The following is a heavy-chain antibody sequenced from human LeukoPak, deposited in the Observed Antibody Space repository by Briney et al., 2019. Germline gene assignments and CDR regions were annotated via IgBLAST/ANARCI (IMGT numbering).Heavy chain of an antibody. J-gene: IGHJ4*02. Sequence: PGGSLRLSCAASGFTFSTYSMNWVRQAPGKGLEWVSAISGSGGSTDYADSVKGRFTISRDNSKNTLYLQMNSLTAEDAAVYYCAKRKSYCGGDCYSLDYWGQGTLVTVSS. CDR3: AKRKSYCGGDCYSLDY. V-gene: IGHV3-23*01. CDR2: ISGSGGST. D-gene: IGHD2-21*02. CDR1: GFTFSTYS.